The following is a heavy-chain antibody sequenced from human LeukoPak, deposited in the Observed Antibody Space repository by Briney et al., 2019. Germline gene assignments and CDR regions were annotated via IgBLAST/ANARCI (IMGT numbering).Heavy chain of an antibody. J-gene: IGHJ3*02. Sequence: GSLRLSCAASGFTFSSYNMNWVRQAPGKGLEWIGSIYYSGSTYYNPSLKSRVTISVDTSKNQFSLKLSSVTAADTAVYYCARDWYDNSDAFDIWGQGTMVTVSS. CDR2: IYYSGST. V-gene: IGHV4-39*07. CDR3: ARDWYDNSDAFDI. CDR1: GFTFSSYN. D-gene: IGHD3-9*01.